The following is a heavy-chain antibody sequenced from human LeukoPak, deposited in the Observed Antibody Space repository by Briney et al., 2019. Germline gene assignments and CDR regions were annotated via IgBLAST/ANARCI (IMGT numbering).Heavy chain of an antibody. V-gene: IGHV3-11*01. Sequence: GGSLRLSCAASGFTFSDYYMSWIRQAPGKGLERVSYISSSGSTIYYADSVKGRFTISRDNAKNSLYLQMNSLRAEDTAVYYCARDSDGGSYYIFDYWGQGTLVTVSS. CDR1: GFTFSDYY. CDR3: ARDSDGGSYYIFDY. J-gene: IGHJ4*02. CDR2: ISSSGSTI. D-gene: IGHD1-26*01.